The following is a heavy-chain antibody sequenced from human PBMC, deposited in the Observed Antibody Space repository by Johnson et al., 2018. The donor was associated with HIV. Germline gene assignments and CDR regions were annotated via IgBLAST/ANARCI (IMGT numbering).Heavy chain of an antibody. CDR3: ARDRASSSTSDAFDI. Sequence: VQLVESGGGLVQPGGSLRLSCEASGFTVSSNYMGWVRQAPGKGLEWVSVIYRDGNTNYADSVTGRFTISRDNSKNTLNLQMNGLRAEDTAVYHCARDRASSSTSDAFDIWGQGTMVTVSS. V-gene: IGHV3-66*02. J-gene: IGHJ3*02. D-gene: IGHD6-6*01. CDR1: GFTVSSNY. CDR2: IYRDGNT.